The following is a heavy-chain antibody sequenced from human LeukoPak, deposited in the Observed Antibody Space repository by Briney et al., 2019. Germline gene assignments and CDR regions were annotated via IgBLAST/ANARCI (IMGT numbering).Heavy chain of an antibody. V-gene: IGHV1-18*01. CDR2: ISAYNSNT. CDR1: GYTFSNYV. CDR3: TRPSNYDSSGLGLYYFDY. D-gene: IGHD3-22*01. J-gene: IGHJ4*02. Sequence: ASVKVSCKASGYTFSNYVINWVRQAPGQGLEWMGWISAYNSNTNYAQKFQGRVTMTTDTSTSTAYMELRSLRSDDTAVHYCTRPSNYDSSGLGLYYFDYWGQGTLVTVSS.